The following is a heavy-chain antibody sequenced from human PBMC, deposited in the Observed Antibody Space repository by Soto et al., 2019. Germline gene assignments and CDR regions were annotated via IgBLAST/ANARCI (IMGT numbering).Heavy chain of an antibody. CDR1: GFTFSSYR. Sequence: EVQLVESGGGLVQPGGSLRLSCAASGFTFSSYRMNWVRQAPGKGLEWVSYIKSSGSTIYYADSVKGRFTISRDNAKNSLYMQKNSLRDEDTAVYYCARDCVVVGSPPYFGYWGQGTLVTVSS. D-gene: IGHD3-22*01. CDR2: IKSSGSTI. V-gene: IGHV3-48*02. J-gene: IGHJ4*02. CDR3: ARDCVVVGSPPYFGY.